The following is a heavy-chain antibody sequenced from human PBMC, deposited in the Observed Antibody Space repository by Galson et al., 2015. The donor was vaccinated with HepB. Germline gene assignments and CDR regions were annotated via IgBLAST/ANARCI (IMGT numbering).Heavy chain of an antibody. CDR3: ARVAAVRTN. V-gene: IGHV1-2*06. D-gene: IGHD6-13*01. CDR2: INPNSGDT. Sequence: SVKVSCKASGYTFTGYYIHWVRQAPGQGLEWMGRINPNSGDTDYAQRFQDRVTMTRDTSISTAYMDLSSLRSDDTAVYYCARVAAVRTNWGQGTLVTVSS. J-gene: IGHJ4*02. CDR1: GYTFTGYY.